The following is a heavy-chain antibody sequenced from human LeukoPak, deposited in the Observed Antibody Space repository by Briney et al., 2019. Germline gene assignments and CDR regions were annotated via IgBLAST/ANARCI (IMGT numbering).Heavy chain of an antibody. V-gene: IGHV4-34*01. CDR1: GGSFSGYY. J-gene: IGHJ5*02. Sequence: SETLSLTCAVYGGSFSGYYWSWIRQPPGKGLEWIGEINHSGSTNYNPSLKSRVTISVDTSKNQFSLKLSSVTAADTAVYYCARLHSSGWYPRWFDPWGQGTLVTVSS. D-gene: IGHD6-19*01. CDR2: INHSGST. CDR3: ARLHSSGWYPRWFDP.